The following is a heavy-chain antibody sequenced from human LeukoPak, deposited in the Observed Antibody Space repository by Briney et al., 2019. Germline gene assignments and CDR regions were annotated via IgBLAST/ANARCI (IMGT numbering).Heavy chain of an antibody. V-gene: IGHV3-7*01. Sequence: GGSLRHSCAACGFTFSSYWLSGVREAPEKRLASVANIKQDGSEKYYVDFEKGRFTISRDNAKNSLYLQMNSLRAEDTAVYYCARGKSLLYDYVWGSYPFDYWGQGTLVTVSS. CDR2: IKQDGSEK. D-gene: IGHD3-16*02. CDR3: ARGKSLLYDYVWGSYPFDY. CDR1: GFTFSSYW. J-gene: IGHJ4*02.